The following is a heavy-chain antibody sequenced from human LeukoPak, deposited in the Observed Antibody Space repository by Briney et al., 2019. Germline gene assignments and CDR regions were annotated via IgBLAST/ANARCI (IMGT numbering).Heavy chain of an antibody. J-gene: IGHJ4*02. Sequence: SETLSLTCTVSGGSISSYYWSWIRRPPGKGLEWIGYIYYTGTTKYNPSLNSRVTISVDTSKNQLSLRLNSVTAADTAVYYCARDHAGRDIVVVPAAYDYWGQGTLVTVSS. CDR2: IYYTGTT. V-gene: IGHV4-59*12. CDR1: GGSISSYY. D-gene: IGHD2-2*01. CDR3: ARDHAGRDIVVVPAAYDY.